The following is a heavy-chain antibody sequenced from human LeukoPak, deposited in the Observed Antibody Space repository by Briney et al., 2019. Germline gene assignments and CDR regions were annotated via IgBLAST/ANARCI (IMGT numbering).Heavy chain of an antibody. D-gene: IGHD2-2*01. CDR1: GFTVSTYY. CDR2: IYSGGST. CDR3: ARGLGYCTSTTCLLPFDY. V-gene: IGHV3-53*01. J-gene: IGHJ4*02. Sequence: GGSLRLSCAASGFTVSTYYMTWVRQAPGKGLECVSVIYSGGSTYYADSVKGRFTASRDNSKNTLYLQMNSLRAEDTAMYYCARGLGYCTSTTCLLPFDYWGQGTLVTVSS.